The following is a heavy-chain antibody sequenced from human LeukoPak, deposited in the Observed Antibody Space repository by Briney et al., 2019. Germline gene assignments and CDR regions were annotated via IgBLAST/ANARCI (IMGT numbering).Heavy chain of an antibody. Sequence: GGPLRLSCAASGFTFSSYWMHWVRQAPGKGLVWVSRINSDGSSTSYADSVKGRFTISRDNAKNTLYLQMNSLRAEDTAVYYCAKEDAYGAYYYDSSGYSRRAYYFDYWGQGTLVTVSS. J-gene: IGHJ4*02. CDR2: INSDGSST. CDR3: AKEDAYGAYYYDSSGYSRRAYYFDY. D-gene: IGHD3-22*01. V-gene: IGHV3-74*01. CDR1: GFTFSSYW.